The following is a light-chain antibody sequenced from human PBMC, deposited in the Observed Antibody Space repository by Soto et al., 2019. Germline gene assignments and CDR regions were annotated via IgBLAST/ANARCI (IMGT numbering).Light chain of an antibody. J-gene: IGKJ1*01. CDR3: QHYYNYPWT. CDR1: QAIHNY. Sequence: AVLLTQSPSSFSASTGDRATITCRASQAIHNYLAWYQQVPGKAPKLLLYAASILQTGVPSRFSGSGSGTDFTLTIDCLQSEDFATYFCQHYYNYPWTFGQGTTVE. V-gene: IGKV1-8*01. CDR2: AAS.